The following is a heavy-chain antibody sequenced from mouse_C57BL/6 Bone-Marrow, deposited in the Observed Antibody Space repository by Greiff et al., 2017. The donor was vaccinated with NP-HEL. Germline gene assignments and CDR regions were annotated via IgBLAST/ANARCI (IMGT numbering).Heavy chain of an antibody. CDR3: ARYYYGRHYYAMDY. Sequence: VQLQESGAELVRPGASVKLSCKASGYTFSDYYINWVKQRPGQGLEWIARIYPGSGNTYYNEKFKGKATLTAEKSSSTAYMQLSSLTSEDSAVYFCARYYYGRHYYAMDYWGQGTSVTVSS. V-gene: IGHV1-76*01. J-gene: IGHJ4*01. CDR2: IYPGSGNT. CDR1: GYTFSDYY. D-gene: IGHD1-1*01.